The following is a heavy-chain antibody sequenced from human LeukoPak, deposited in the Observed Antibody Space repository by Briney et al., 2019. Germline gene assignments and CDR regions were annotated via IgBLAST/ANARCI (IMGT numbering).Heavy chain of an antibody. V-gene: IGHV1-24*01. Sequence: GASVKVSCKVSGYTLTELSMHWVRQAPGKGLEWMGGFDPEDGETIYAQKFQGRVTMTEGTSTDTAYMELSSLRSEDTAVYYCATDLDIAVAGTIFDYWGQGTLVTVSS. D-gene: IGHD6-19*01. J-gene: IGHJ4*02. CDR2: FDPEDGET. CDR1: GYTLTELS. CDR3: ATDLDIAVAGTIFDY.